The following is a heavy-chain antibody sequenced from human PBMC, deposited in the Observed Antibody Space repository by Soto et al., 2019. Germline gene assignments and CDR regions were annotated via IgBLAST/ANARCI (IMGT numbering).Heavy chain of an antibody. CDR3: GREAGQQLVKYWFGP. J-gene: IGHJ5*02. CDR1: GYPFTGYY. CDR2: INPNSGGT. D-gene: IGHD6-13*01. V-gene: IGHV1-2*04. Sequence: ASVKVSCKSSGYPFTGYYIHWVRQAPGQGLEWMGWINPNSGGTNYAQKFQGWVTMTRDTSISTAYMELSRLRSDATAVYYGGREAGQQLVKYWFGPWGQGTVVSVSS.